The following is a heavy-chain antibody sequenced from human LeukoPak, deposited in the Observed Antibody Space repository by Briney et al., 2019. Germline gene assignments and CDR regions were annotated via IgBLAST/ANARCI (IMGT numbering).Heavy chain of an antibody. V-gene: IGHV4-34*01. Sequence: SETLSLTCAVYGGSFSGYYWSWLRQPPGKGLEWLGEINHSGSTNYNPSLKSRVTISVDTSKNQFSLKLNSVTAADTAVYYCARGVQDDSSGSHVFDYWGQETLVTVSS. CDR3: ARGVQDDSSGSHVFDY. CDR1: GGSFSGYY. CDR2: INHSGST. D-gene: IGHD3-22*01. J-gene: IGHJ4*02.